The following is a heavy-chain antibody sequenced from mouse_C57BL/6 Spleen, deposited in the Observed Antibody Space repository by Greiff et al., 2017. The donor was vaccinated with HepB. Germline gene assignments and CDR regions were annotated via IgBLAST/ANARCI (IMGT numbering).Heavy chain of an antibody. CDR2: IDPANGNT. J-gene: IGHJ3*01. CDR3: ARITGAFAY. V-gene: IGHV14-3*01. CDR1: GFNIKNIY. Sequence: EVQLQQSVAELVRPGASVKLSCTASGFNIKNIYMHWVKQRPEQGLEWIGRIDPANGNTKYAPKFQGKATITADTSSNTAYLQLSSLTSEDTAIYYCARITGAFAYWGQGTLVTVSA. D-gene: IGHD4-1*01.